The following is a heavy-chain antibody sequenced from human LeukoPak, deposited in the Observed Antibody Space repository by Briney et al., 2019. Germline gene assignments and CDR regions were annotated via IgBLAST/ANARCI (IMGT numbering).Heavy chain of an antibody. CDR2: ITFNNNYI. Sequence: PGGCLRLSCAASGFTFSSYTMNWVRQAPGKGLEWVSSITFNNNYIYYTDSVKGRFTISRDNAKNSLYLQMNSLRAEDTAVYYCARDLSPTLGPVFFDAFDIWGQGTMVTVSS. CDR3: ARDLSPTLGPVFFDAFDI. D-gene: IGHD2-2*01. CDR1: GFTFSSYT. V-gene: IGHV3-21*01. J-gene: IGHJ3*02.